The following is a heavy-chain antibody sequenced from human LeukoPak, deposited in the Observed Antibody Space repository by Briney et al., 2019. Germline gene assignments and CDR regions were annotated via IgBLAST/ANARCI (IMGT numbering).Heavy chain of an antibody. CDR2: IYTSGST. Sequence: QVQLQESGPRLVKPSQTLPLTCTVSGCSISVGSYYCSWIRQPAGKGRAWVGRIYTSGSTNYNPSLKSRVTISVGTSKNQFSLQLTSVTAADTAVYYCARHRSGGYWEYFQHWGQGTLVTASS. CDR3: ARHRSGGYWEYFQH. CDR1: GCSISVGSYY. J-gene: IGHJ1*01. D-gene: IGHD1-26*01. V-gene: IGHV4-61*02.